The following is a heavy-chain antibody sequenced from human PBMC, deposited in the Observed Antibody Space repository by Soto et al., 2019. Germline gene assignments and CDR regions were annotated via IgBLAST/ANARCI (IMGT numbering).Heavy chain of an antibody. D-gene: IGHD1-26*01. CDR3: ARYPTAKWESGFMAFDI. V-gene: IGHV4-34*01. CDR2: INHSGST. CDR1: GAYGGPFTTDY. J-gene: IGHJ3*02. Sequence: QVRLQQWGAGLLKPSETLSLTCSVSGAYGGPFTTDYWGWIRQPPGKGLEWIGEINHSGSTNYNPSLKSLVTISVDTSKNHFSLKLNSVTAADTAVYYCARYPTAKWESGFMAFDIWGQGTMVTVS.